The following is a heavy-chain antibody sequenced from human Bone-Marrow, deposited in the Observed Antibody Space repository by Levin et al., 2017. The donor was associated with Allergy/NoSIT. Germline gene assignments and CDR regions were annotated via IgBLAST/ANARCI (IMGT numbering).Heavy chain of an antibody. CDR3: TRERRHCTNAVCLSYGMDV. Sequence: GGSLRLSCAASGFSFSDYGMNWVRQAPGKGLQWVSYLNDRGSTMYYADFVKGRFTISRDNAKNSLYLQMNSLAAEDTAVYYCTRERRHCTNAVCLSYGMDVWGQGNTVIVSS. D-gene: IGHD2-8*01. V-gene: IGHV3-48*04. CDR1: GFSFSDYG. CDR2: LNDRGSTM. J-gene: IGHJ6*02.